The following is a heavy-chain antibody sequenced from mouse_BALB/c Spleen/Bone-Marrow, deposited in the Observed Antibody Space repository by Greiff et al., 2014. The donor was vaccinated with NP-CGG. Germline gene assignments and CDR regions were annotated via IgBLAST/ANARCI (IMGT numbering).Heavy chain of an antibody. J-gene: IGHJ2*01. CDR2: ISPRSGST. CDR3: TRIFDY. CDR1: GYIFANYW. Sequence: LQQSGSELVRPGASVKLSCKASGYIFANYWMHWGKQRHGQGLEWIGNISPRSGSTNYDEKFKSKATLTVDTPSATAYMYLNSLTSEDSAVYYCTRIFDYWGQGTILTVSS. V-gene: IGHV1S22*01.